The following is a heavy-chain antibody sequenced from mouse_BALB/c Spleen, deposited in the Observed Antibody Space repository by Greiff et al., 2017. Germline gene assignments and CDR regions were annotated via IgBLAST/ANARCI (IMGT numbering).Heavy chain of an antibody. Sequence: EVQLKQSGTVLARPGASVKMSCKASGYTFTSYWMHWVKQRPGQGLEWIGAIYPGNSDTSYNQKFKGKAKLTAVTSTSTAYMELSSLTNEDSAVYYCKNGNYDAMDYWGQGTSVTVSS. J-gene: IGHJ4*01. CDR2: IYPGNSDT. CDR1: GYTFTSYW. CDR3: KNGNYDAMDY. V-gene: IGHV1-5*01. D-gene: IGHD2-1*01.